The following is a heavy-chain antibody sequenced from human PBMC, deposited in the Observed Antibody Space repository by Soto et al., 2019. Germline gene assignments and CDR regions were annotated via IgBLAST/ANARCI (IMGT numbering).Heavy chain of an antibody. CDR3: ARGLRYYDFLTGYLRGGWFDP. J-gene: IGHJ5*02. V-gene: IGHV4-34*01. D-gene: IGHD3-9*01. CDR1: GGSFSGYY. Sequence: SETLSLTCAVYGGSFSGYYWTWIRQPPGKGLEWIGEINHSGSTNSNPSLKSRVTISVDTSKNQFSLKLSSVTAADTAVYYCARGLRYYDFLTGYLRGGWFDPWGQGTLVTVSS. CDR2: INHSGST.